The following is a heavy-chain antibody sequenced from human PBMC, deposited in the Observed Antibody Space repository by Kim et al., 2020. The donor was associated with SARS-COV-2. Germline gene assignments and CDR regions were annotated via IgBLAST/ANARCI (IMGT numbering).Heavy chain of an antibody. V-gene: IGHV3-23*01. CDR3: AKDRIYGGNPGWFDP. CDR1: GFTFSSYA. Sequence: GGSLRLSCAASGFTFSSYAMSWVRQAPGKGLEWVSAISGSGGSTYYADSVKGRFTISRDNSKNTLYLQMNSLRAEDTAVYYCAKDRIYGGNPGWFDPWGQGTLVTVSS. J-gene: IGHJ5*02. CDR2: ISGSGGST. D-gene: IGHD4-17*01.